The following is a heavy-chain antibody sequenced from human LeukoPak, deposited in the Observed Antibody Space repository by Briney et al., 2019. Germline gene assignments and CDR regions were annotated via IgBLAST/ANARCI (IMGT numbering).Heavy chain of an antibody. CDR1: GGSFSGYS. D-gene: IGHD2-8*01. CDR3: ARGPIVLMVYAILGTRPYFDY. CDR2: INHSGST. V-gene: IGHV4-34*01. J-gene: IGHJ4*02. Sequence: PSETLSLTCAVYGGSFSGYSWSWIRQPPGKGLEWIGEINHSGSTNYNPSLKSRVTISVDTSKNQFSLKLSSVTAADTAVYYCARGPIVLMVYAILGTRPYFDYWGQGTLVTVSS.